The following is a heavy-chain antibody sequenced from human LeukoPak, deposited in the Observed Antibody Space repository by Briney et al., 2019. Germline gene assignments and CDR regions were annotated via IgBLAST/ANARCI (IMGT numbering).Heavy chain of an antibody. D-gene: IGHD3-10*02. J-gene: IGHJ6*04. CDR2: ISISTSSI. CDR3: AELGITMIGGV. Sequence: GGSLRLSCVGSGFTFSSYSMSWVRQAPGKGLEWVSYISISTSSIDYADSVKGRFTISRDNAKNSLYLQMNSLRAEDTAVYYCAELGITMIGGVWGKGTTVTISS. V-gene: IGHV3-48*01. CDR1: GFTFSSYS.